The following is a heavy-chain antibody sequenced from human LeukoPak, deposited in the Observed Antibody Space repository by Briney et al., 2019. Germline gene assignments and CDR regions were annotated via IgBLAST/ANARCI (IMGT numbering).Heavy chain of an antibody. CDR1: GYTFTGYY. D-gene: IGHD3-22*01. CDR3: ASVDYYDSSGYGGLDY. J-gene: IGHJ4*02. V-gene: IGHV1-3*01. Sequence: ASVKVSCKASGYTFTGYYMHWVRQAPGQRLEWMGWINAGNGNTKYSQKFQGRVTITRDTSASTAYMELSSLRSEDTAVYYCASVDYYDSSGYGGLDYWGQGTLVTVSS. CDR2: INAGNGNT.